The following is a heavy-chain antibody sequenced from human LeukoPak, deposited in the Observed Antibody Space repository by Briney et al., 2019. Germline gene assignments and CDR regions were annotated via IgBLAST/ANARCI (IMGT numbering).Heavy chain of an antibody. Sequence: GGSLRLSCAASGFTFSSYVMHWVRQAPGKGLEWLSVIYSGGSTYYADSVKGRFTISRDNSKNTLYLQMSSLRAKDTALYFCAKSGPMILMAHFDYLGQGTLVIVSS. D-gene: IGHD3-22*01. J-gene: IGHJ4*02. CDR1: GFTFSSYV. CDR2: IYSGGST. V-gene: IGHV3-53*05. CDR3: AKSGPMILMAHFDY.